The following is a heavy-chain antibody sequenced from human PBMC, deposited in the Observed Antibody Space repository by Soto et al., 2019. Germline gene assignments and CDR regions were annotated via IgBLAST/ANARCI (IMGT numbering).Heavy chain of an antibody. CDR3: ARGLGYYGSGRDPMDV. Sequence: SLRLSCAASGFTFSSYDMHWVRQATGKGLEWVSAIGTAGDTYYPGSVKGRFTISRENAKNSLYLQMNSLRAGDTAVYYCARGLGYYGSGRDPMDVWGQGTTVTVSS. CDR2: IGTAGDT. CDR1: GFTFSSYD. V-gene: IGHV3-13*01. J-gene: IGHJ6*02. D-gene: IGHD3-10*01.